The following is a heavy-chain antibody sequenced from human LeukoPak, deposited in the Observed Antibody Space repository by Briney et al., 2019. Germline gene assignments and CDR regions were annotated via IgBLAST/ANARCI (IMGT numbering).Heavy chain of an antibody. CDR2: IYYSGST. CDR1: GGSISSSSYY. J-gene: IGHJ4*02. V-gene: IGHV4-39*01. CDR3: ARYKRRTFPTMVRGIGGSYYFDY. Sequence: SETLSLTCTVSGGSISSSSYYWGWIRQPPGKGLEWIGSIYYSGSTNYNPSLKSRITISVDTSKNQFSLKLSSVTAADTAVYYCARYKRRTFPTMVRGIGGSYYFDYWGQGTLVTVSS. D-gene: IGHD3-10*01.